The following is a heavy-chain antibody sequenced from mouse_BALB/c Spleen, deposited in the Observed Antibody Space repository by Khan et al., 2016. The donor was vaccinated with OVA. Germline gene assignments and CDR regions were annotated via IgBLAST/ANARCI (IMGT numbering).Heavy chain of an antibody. V-gene: IGHV3-8*02. Sequence: VQLKESGPSLVKPSQTLSLTCSVTGDSITSGYWCWIRKFPGNKLEYMGYIIHSGSTYYNPPLKSGNSTTRHTPKNQYSLQLNSVTTDDTATYYCARSTYRFAFVYWGQGTLVTVSA. D-gene: IGHD2-14*01. CDR3: ARSTYRFAFVY. CDR2: IIHSGST. J-gene: IGHJ3*01. CDR1: GDSITSGY.